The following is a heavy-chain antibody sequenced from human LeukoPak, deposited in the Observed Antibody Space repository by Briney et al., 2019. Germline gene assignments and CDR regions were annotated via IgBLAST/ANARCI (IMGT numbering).Heavy chain of an antibody. D-gene: IGHD3-22*01. CDR2: ISGSGGST. V-gene: IGHV3-23*01. CDR1: RFTFSSYA. CDR3: AKDSPPYYYDSSGPGDI. J-gene: IGHJ3*02. Sequence: GGSLRLSCAASRFTFSSYAMSWVRQAPGKGLEWVSAISGSGGSTYYADSVKGRFTISRDNSKNTLYLQMNSLRAEDTAVYYCAKDSPPYYYDSSGPGDIWGQGTMVTVSS.